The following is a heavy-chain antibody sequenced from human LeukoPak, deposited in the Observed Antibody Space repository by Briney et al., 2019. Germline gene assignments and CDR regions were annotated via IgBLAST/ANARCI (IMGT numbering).Heavy chain of an antibody. D-gene: IGHD6-6*01. J-gene: IGHJ4*02. V-gene: IGHV4-4*07. CDR2: IYSSGST. CDR1: GGSISSYY. Sequence: SETLSLTCTVSGGSISSYYWSWIRQPAGKGLEWIGRIYSSGSTSYNPSLRSRVTMSVDTSKNQFSLKLSSVTAADTAVYYCARGLYGSSSPYWGQGTLVTVSS. CDR3: ARGLYGSSSPY.